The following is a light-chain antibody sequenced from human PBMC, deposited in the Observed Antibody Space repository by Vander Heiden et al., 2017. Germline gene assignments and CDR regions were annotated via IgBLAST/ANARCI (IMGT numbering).Light chain of an antibody. V-gene: IGKV1-39*01. CDR2: AAS. Sequence: DIQMTQSPSSLSASVGDRVTITCRASQRISSYLNWYQQKPGKAPKLLIYAASRLQSGVPSRFSGSGSGTDFTLTISRLQPEDFASYYCQQSYSTPYTFGQWTNLEIK. CDR3: QQSYSTPYT. CDR1: QRISSY. J-gene: IGKJ2*01.